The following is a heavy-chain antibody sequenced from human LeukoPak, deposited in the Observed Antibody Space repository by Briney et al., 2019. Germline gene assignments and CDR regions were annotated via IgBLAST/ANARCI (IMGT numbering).Heavy chain of an antibody. Sequence: PSETLSLTCTVSGGSITSFYWNWIRQPAGKGLGWIGRIDTSGSTNYNPSLKSRVTMSVDTSKNQLSLRLSSVTAADTAVYYCARGQWELLRYNYIDVWGKGTTVTVSS. CDR1: GGSITSFY. CDR3: ARGQWELLRYNYIDV. D-gene: IGHD1-26*01. J-gene: IGHJ6*03. CDR2: IDTSGST. V-gene: IGHV4-4*07.